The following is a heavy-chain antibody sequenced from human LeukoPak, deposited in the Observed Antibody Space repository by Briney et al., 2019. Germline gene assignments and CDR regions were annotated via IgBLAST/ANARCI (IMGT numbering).Heavy chain of an antibody. V-gene: IGHV3-74*01. CDR1: GFTFSSYW. CDR2: ICPDGSSA. CDR3: ARVNICPRCHFDY. J-gene: IGHJ4*02. D-gene: IGHD2/OR15-2a*01. Sequence: PGGSLRLSCAASGFTFSSYWMHWVRQAPGKGLVWVSRICPDGSSAIYADSVKGRFTISRDNAKNTLYLQMNSLRAEDTAVYYCARVNICPRCHFDYWGQGTLVTVSS.